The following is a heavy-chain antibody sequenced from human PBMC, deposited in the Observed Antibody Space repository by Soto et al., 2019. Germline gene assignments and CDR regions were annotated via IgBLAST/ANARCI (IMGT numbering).Heavy chain of an antibody. V-gene: IGHV4-59*01. D-gene: IGHD2-8*01. CDR3: ARDIMGTNYYYYGMDV. Sequence: SETLSHTCTVSGGSISSYYWSWIRQPPGKGLEWIGYIYYSGSTNYNPSLKSRVTISVDTSKNQFSLKLSSVTAADTAVYYCARDIMGTNYYYYGMDVWGQGTTVT. CDR2: IYYSGST. J-gene: IGHJ6*02. CDR1: GGSISSYY.